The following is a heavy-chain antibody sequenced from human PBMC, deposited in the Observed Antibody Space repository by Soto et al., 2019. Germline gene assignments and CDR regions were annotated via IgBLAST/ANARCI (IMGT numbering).Heavy chain of an antibody. CDR1: GFTFTNYA. CDR2: VSDSGGTT. J-gene: IGHJ4*02. CDR3: AQRGGSGYYGAFDA. Sequence: EVQLLESGGDLVQPGGSLRLSCAASGFTFTNYAMSWVRQAPGKGLEWVSGVSDSGGTTYYADSVKGRFTIARDNSKNAFYLQMNSLRGEDTAVYYCAQRGGSGYYGAFDAGGQGPLVTVSS. D-gene: IGHD3-22*01. V-gene: IGHV3-23*01.